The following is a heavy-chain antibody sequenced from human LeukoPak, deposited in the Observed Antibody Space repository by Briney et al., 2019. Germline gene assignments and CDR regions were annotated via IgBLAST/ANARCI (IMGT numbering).Heavy chain of an antibody. CDR2: IYPGDSET. V-gene: IGHV5-51*01. Sequence: NRGESLKISCETSGYSFTSYWVGWVRQMPGKGLEWMGIIYPGDSETRYSPSFEGQVAISADESISTAYLQWSSLKASDTAMYYCARNAYCSSTSCYDYYYYGMDVWGQGTTVTVSS. CDR3: ARNAYCSSTSCYDYYYYGMDV. J-gene: IGHJ6*02. CDR1: GYSFTSYW. D-gene: IGHD2-2*01.